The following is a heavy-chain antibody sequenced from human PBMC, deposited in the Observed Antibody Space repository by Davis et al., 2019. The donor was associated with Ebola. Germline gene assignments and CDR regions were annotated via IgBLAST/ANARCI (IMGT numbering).Heavy chain of an antibody. CDR3: ARGRRGIANCGGDCYSSYYFDY. CDR2: MNPNSGNT. CDR1: GYTFTSYD. D-gene: IGHD2-21*02. Sequence: ASVQVSCKASGYTFTSYDINWVRQATGRGLEWMGWMNPNSGNTGYAQKFQGRVTITADESTSTAYMELSSLRSEDTAVYYCARGRRGIANCGGDCYSSYYFDYWGQGTLVTVSS. J-gene: IGHJ4*02. V-gene: IGHV1-8*01.